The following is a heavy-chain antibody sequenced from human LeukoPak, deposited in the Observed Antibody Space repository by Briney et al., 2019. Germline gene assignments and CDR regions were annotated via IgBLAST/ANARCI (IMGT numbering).Heavy chain of an antibody. CDR1: GGSISSYY. V-gene: IGHV4-59*01. CDR2: IYYSGST. J-gene: IGHJ5*02. Sequence: SETLSLTCTVSGGSISSYYWSWIRRPPGKGLEWIGYIYYSGSTNYNPSLKSRVTISVDTSKNQFSLKLSSVTAADTAVYYCARDNSGCGGDCYYSDPWGQGTLVTVSS. D-gene: IGHD2-21*02. CDR3: ARDNSGCGGDCYYSDP.